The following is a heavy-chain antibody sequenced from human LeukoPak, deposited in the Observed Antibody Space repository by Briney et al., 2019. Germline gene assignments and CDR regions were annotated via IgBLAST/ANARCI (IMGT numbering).Heavy chain of an antibody. D-gene: IGHD2-21*02. CDR3: AREYVVVTASIYGMDV. V-gene: IGHV1-2*02. CDR2: INPNSGGT. CDR1: GYTFTGYY. J-gene: IGHJ6*02. Sequence: ASVKVSCKASGYTFTGYYMHWVRQAPGQGLEWMGWINPNSGGTNYAQKFQGRATMTRDTSISTAYMELSRLRSDDTAVYYCAREYVVVTASIYGMDVWGQGTTVTVSS.